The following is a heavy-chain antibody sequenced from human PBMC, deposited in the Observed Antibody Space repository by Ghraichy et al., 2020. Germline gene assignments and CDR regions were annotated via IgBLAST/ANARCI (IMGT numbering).Heavy chain of an antibody. J-gene: IGHJ6*03. D-gene: IGHD3-3*01. CDR1: GFTFSSYG. CDR2: IRYDGSNK. CDR3: AKGPYYDFWSGYYYYYYYMDV. V-gene: IGHV3-30*02. Sequence: GGSLRLSCAASGFTFSSYGMHWVRQAPGKGLEWVAFIRYDGSNKYYADSVKGRFTISRDSSKNTLYLQMNSLRAEDTAVYYCAKGPYYDFWSGYYYYYYYMDVWGKGTTVTVSS.